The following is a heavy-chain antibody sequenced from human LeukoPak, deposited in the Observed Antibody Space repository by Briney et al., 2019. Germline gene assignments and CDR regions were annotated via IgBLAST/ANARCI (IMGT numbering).Heavy chain of an antibody. Sequence: GGSLRLSCAASGFTLDDYGMSWVRQVPGKGLEWVSGINWNGGSTGYADSVKGRFTISRDNAKKSLCVQMNSRRAEDTALYHCARDGSGWFSDCWGQGRLVTVS. D-gene: IGHD6-19*01. CDR3: ARDGSGWFSDC. V-gene: IGHV3-20*01. CDR1: GFTLDDYG. CDR2: INWNGGST. J-gene: IGHJ4*02.